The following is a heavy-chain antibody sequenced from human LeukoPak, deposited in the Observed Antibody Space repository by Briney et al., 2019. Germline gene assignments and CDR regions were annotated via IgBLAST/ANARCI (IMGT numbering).Heavy chain of an antibody. CDR2: IHDSGST. Sequence: SETLSLTCAASGDSISSGGYSWSWIRQTPGKGLEWIAYIHDSGSTYNNPSLKTRLSISVDTSQNQFSLKLTSLTAADTAVYYCARTLDWGSSDYWGQGTLVTVSS. J-gene: IGHJ4*02. CDR1: GDSISSGGYS. V-gene: IGHV4-30-4*07. D-gene: IGHD3-16*01. CDR3: ARTLDWGSSDY.